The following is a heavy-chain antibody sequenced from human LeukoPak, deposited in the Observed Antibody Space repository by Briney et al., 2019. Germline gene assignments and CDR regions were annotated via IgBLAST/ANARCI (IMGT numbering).Heavy chain of an antibody. V-gene: IGHV1-8*01. Sequence: ASVNVSCKASVYTFTSYDINWVRQATAQGLEGMGWMNPNSCNTGSAQRFQGRITLHRHTSISTAYMELSSLRSEDTAVYYCARGPLVRLPSSFDPWGQGTLVTVSS. J-gene: IGHJ5*02. D-gene: IGHD3-16*02. CDR2: MNPNSCNT. CDR3: ARGPLVRLPSSFDP. CDR1: VYTFTSYD.